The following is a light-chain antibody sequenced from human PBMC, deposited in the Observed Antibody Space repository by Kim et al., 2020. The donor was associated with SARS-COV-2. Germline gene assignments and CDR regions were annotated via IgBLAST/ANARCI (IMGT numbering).Light chain of an antibody. CDR3: NSRDSNDNVL. Sequence: SSELTQDPAVSVVLGQTVRITCPGDSLRSYYATWYQQKPGQAPIVVIYGKNNRPSGIPDRFSGSSSGNTASLTITGTQAGDEADYYCNSRDSNDNVLFGGGTKLTVL. CDR2: GKN. J-gene: IGLJ2*01. CDR1: SLRSYY. V-gene: IGLV3-19*01.